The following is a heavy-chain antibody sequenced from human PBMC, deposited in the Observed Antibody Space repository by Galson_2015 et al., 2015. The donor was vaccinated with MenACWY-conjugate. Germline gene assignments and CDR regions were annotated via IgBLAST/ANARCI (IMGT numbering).Heavy chain of an antibody. D-gene: IGHD2-2*01. CDR1: GYSISSGYY. J-gene: IGHJ5*02. V-gene: IGHV4-38-2*02. Sequence: LSLTCTVSGYSISSGYYWGWIQQPPGKGLEWIGSIYHSGSTYYNPSLKSRVTISVDTSKNQFSLKLSSVTAADTAVYYCARDCVRSSTSCYEVAPWGQGTLVTVSS. CDR3: ARDCVRSSTSCYEVAP. CDR2: IYHSGST.